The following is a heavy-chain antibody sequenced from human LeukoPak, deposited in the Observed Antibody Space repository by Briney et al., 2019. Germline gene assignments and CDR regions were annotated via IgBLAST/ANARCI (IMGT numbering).Heavy chain of an antibody. CDR1: GFTFSNAW. CDR3: TTDLVVVAANINDY. Sequence: GGSLRLSCAASGFTFSNAWMSWVRQAPGKGLEWVGRIKSKTDGGTTDYAAPVKGRFTISRDDSKNTLYLQMNSLKTEDTAVYYCTTDLVVVAANINDYWGQGTLVTVSS. J-gene: IGHJ4*02. V-gene: IGHV3-15*01. D-gene: IGHD2-15*01. CDR2: IKSKTDGGTT.